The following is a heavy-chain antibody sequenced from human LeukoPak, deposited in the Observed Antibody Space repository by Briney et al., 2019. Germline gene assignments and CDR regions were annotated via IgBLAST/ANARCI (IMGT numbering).Heavy chain of an antibody. CDR3: AREIDRDDYNRFFDY. Sequence: VASVKVSCKASGYTFTSYGISWVRQAPGQRLEWMGWINAGNGNTRYSQNFQGRVTITRDTSANTAYMEMSSLRSEDTAVYYCAREIDRDDYNRFFDYWGQGTLVSVSS. J-gene: IGHJ4*02. CDR2: INAGNGNT. V-gene: IGHV1-3*01. D-gene: IGHD5-24*01. CDR1: GYTFTSYG.